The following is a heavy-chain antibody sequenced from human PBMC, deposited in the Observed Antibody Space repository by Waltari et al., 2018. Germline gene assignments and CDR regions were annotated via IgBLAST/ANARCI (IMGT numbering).Heavy chain of an antibody. CDR3: ARESGGARYFDL. J-gene: IGHJ2*01. Sequence: QVQLVESGGGVVQPGRSLRPSCAASGFPCSSSAMHWVRQAPGKGLEWVAVISYDGSNKYYADSVKGRFTISRDNSKNTLYLQMNSLRAEDTAVYYCARESGGARYFDLWGRGTLVTVSS. CDR1: GFPCSSSA. CDR2: ISYDGSNK. D-gene: IGHD3-10*01. V-gene: IGHV3-30-3*01.